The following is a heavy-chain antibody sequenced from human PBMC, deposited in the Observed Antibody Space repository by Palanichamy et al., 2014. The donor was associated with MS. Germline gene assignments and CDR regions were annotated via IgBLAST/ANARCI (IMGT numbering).Heavy chain of an antibody. J-gene: IGHJ4*02. CDR1: GYTFTSYA. CDR3: AKEEKNIAAAGPFDY. D-gene: IGHD6-13*01. CDR2: STLPMVT. V-gene: IGHV1-3*01. Sequence: QVQLVQSGAEVKKPGASVKISCKASGYTFTSYAMHWVRQAPDKGLSGWDGSTLPMVTQNIHRSSRAESPLPGTHPSTAYMELSSLRSEDTAVYYCAKEEKNIAAAGPFDYWGQGTLVTASS.